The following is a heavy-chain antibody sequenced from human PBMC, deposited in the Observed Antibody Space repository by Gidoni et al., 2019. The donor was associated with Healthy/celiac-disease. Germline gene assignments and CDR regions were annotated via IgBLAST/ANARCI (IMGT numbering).Heavy chain of an antibody. Sequence: QVQLVQSGAEVKKPGSSVKVSCKASGGTFSSYAISWVRQAPGQGLEWMGGIIPIFGTANYAQKFQGRVTITADESTSTAYMELSSLRSEDTAVYYCARTPTIFGVVNDNWFDPWGQGTLVTVSS. CDR3: ARTPTIFGVVNDNWFDP. CDR2: IIPIFGTA. CDR1: GGTFSSYA. J-gene: IGHJ5*02. V-gene: IGHV1-69*01. D-gene: IGHD3-3*01.